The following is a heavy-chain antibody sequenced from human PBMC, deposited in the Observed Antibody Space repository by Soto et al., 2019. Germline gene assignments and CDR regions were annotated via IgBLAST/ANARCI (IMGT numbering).Heavy chain of an antibody. CDR1: GFTFSSYW. CDR3: ARGAFGAYYLDY. Sequence: EVQLVDSGGGLVQPGGSVRLSCAASGFTFSSYWIHWVRQAPGEGLVWVSRIKGDGITTNYADSVKGRFTISRDYAKNTVFLQMNSLRAEDTAVYYCARGAFGAYYLDYWGQGTLVTVSS. J-gene: IGHJ4*02. V-gene: IGHV3-74*01. D-gene: IGHD3-3*01. CDR2: IKGDGITT.